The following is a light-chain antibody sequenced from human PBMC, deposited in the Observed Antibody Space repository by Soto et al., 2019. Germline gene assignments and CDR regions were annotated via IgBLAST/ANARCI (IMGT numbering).Light chain of an antibody. V-gene: IGLV2-14*01. Sequence: QSALTQPASVAGAPGHSITISCTGTSSDVGGYNYVSWYQQHPGKAPKLMIYDVSNRPSGVSNRFSGSKSGNMASLTISGLQAEDEGDYYCSSYTSRRTLVVFGGGTTLTVL. CDR1: SSDVGGYNY. CDR2: DVS. CDR3: SSYTSRRTLVV. J-gene: IGLJ2*01.